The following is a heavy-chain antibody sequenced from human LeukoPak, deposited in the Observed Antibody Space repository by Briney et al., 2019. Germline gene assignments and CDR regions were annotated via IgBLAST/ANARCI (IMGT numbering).Heavy chain of an antibody. D-gene: IGHD3-10*01. CDR2: MTANGGRT. CDR1: GFTFSSNA. J-gene: IGHJ4*02. V-gene: IGHV3-23*01. Sequence: GGSPRLSCAASGFTFSSNAMSWVRQAPGKGLEWVSVMTANGGRTYYADSVKGRFTISRDNSKNTLSLQMNSLRADDTAVYYCAKDAVAPGSGGDYFDYWGQGTLVTVSS. CDR3: AKDAVAPGSGGDYFDY.